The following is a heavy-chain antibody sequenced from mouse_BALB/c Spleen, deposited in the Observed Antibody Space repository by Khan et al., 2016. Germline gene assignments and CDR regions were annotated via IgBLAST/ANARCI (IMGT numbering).Heavy chain of an antibody. D-gene: IGHD2-4*01. CDR1: GYTFTNYG. Sequence: QIQLVQSGPELKKPGETVKISCKASGYTFTNYGMNWVKQAPGKGLKWMGWINTNTGEPTYAEEFKGRFAFSLETSASTAYLQINNLKNEDTATYFCARDDYYLDYWGQGTTLTVSS. V-gene: IGHV9-3*02. J-gene: IGHJ2*01. CDR2: INTNTGEP. CDR3: ARDDYYLDY.